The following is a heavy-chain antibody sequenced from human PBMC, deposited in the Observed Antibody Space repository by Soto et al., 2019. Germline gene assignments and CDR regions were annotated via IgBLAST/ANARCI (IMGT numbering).Heavy chain of an antibody. D-gene: IGHD6-6*01. CDR2: IYYSGST. CDR3: ARLRSSSSSGIDY. CDR1: GGSISSSSYY. Sequence: SETLSLTCTVSGGSISSSSYYWGWIRQPPGKGLEWIGSIYYSGSTYYNPSLKSRVTISVDTSKNQFSLKLSSVTAADTAVYYCARLRSSSSSGIDYWGQGTLVTVSS. J-gene: IGHJ4*02. V-gene: IGHV4-39*01.